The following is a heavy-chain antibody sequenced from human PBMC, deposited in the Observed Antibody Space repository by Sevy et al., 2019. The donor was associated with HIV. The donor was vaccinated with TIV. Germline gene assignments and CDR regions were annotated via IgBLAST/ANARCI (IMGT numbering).Heavy chain of an antibody. Sequence: GGSLRLSCAASVFTFSSYTMSWVRQAPGKGLEWVSAISGVDGSTYYADSVKGRFTISRDNSKNTLYLQMNSMRAEDTAFYYYAKDPGALAWDLDYWGQGTLVTVSS. CDR1: VFTFSSYT. D-gene: IGHD6-19*01. CDR2: ISGVDGST. J-gene: IGHJ4*02. CDR3: AKDPGALAWDLDY. V-gene: IGHV3-23*01.